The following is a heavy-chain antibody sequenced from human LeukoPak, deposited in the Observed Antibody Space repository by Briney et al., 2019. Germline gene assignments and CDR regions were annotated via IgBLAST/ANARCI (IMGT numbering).Heavy chain of an antibody. J-gene: IGHJ3*02. CDR3: ARVMNSYNAFDI. Sequence: PGGSLRLSCAASGFTFSSYTMNWVRQAPGKGLEWVSSISSSSKYIYYTESVKGRFTISRDNAKNSLYLQMNSLRAEDTAVYYCARVMNSYNAFDIWGRGTIVTVSS. CDR1: GFTFSSYT. D-gene: IGHD1-1*01. V-gene: IGHV3-21*01. CDR2: ISSSSKYI.